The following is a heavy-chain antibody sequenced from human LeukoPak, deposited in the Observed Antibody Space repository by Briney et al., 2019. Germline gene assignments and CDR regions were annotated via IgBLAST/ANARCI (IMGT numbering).Heavy chain of an antibody. D-gene: IGHD6-6*01. J-gene: IGHJ4*02. CDR3: TCIAARRGVDY. Sequence: GGSLRLSCAASGFTFSSYWMHWVRQAPGKGLVWVSRINSDGRSTSYADSVKGRFTISRDNTKNTLYLQMNSLRAEDTAVYYCTCIAARRGVDYWGQGTLVTVSS. CDR1: GFTFSSYW. CDR2: INSDGRST. V-gene: IGHV3-74*01.